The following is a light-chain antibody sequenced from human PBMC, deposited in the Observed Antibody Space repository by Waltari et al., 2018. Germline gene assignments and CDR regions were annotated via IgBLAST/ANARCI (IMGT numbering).Light chain of an antibody. CDR3: QEYGSSRT. Sequence: EIELTQSPGALFLSPGKRATLSCRASQSLSSAQVAWYKQRPGQPPSLVIHGASNRASGITERFSGSGSGTVFTLTISRLEPEDFAVYYCQEYGSSRTFGQGTKVEIK. CDR2: GAS. CDR1: QSLSSAQ. J-gene: IGKJ1*01. V-gene: IGKV3-20*01.